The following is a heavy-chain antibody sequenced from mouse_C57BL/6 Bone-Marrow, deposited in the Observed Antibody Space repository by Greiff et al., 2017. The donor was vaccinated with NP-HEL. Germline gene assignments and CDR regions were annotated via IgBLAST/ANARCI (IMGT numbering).Heavy chain of an antibody. V-gene: IGHV5-6*01. CDR3: ARLGREGFAY. CDR2: ISSGGSYT. J-gene: IGHJ3*01. Sequence: EVQVVESGGDLVKPGGSLKLSCAASGFTFSSYGLSWVRQTPDKRLEWVATISSGGSYTYYPDRVKGRFTISRDNAKNTLYLQMSSLKSEDTAMYYCARLGREGFAYWGQGTLVTVSA. CDR1: GFTFSSYG. D-gene: IGHD4-1*01.